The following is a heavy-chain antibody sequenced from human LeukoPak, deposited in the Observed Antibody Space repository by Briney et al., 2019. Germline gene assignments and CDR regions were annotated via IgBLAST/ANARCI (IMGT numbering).Heavy chain of an antibody. Sequence: AGSLRLSCAASGFTFSDYYMSWIRQAQGRVLEWVSYITSGGIINYADSLKGRFTLSRDNAKNSLYLQINSLRAEDTAVYYCARWSSGYYWGPFDYWGQGTLVTVST. V-gene: IGHV3-11*01. J-gene: IGHJ4*02. CDR2: ITSGGII. CDR3: ARWSSGYYWGPFDY. D-gene: IGHD3-22*01. CDR1: GFTFSDYY.